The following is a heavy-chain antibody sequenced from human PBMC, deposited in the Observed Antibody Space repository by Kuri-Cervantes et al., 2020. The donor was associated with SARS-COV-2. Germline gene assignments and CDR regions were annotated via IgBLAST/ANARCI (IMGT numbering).Heavy chain of an antibody. CDR3: ARHFYGGNAIFQY. CDR1: GGSVSSGSYY. D-gene: IGHD4-23*01. J-gene: IGHJ4*02. CDR2: IYYSGST. Sequence: SETLSLTCTVSGGSVSSGSYYWSWIRQPPGKGLEWIGYIYYSGSTNYNPSLKSRVTISVDTSKNQFSLKLSSVTAADTAVYYCARHFYGGNAIFQYWGQGTLVTVSS. V-gene: IGHV4-61*01.